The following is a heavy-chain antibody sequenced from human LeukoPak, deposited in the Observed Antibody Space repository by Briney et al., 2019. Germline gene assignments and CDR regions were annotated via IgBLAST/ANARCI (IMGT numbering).Heavy chain of an antibody. CDR2: INPNSGGT. J-gene: IGHJ4*02. D-gene: IGHD6-13*01. CDR1: GYSFTGYY. V-gene: IGHV1-2*02. Sequence: ASVKVSCKASGYSFTGYYIHWVRQAPGQGLEWMGWINPNSGGTKYAQKFQGRVTMTRDTSINTSYMELSRLTSDDTAVYYCARDHSSSWYFGYWGQGTLVTVSS. CDR3: ARDHSSSWYFGY.